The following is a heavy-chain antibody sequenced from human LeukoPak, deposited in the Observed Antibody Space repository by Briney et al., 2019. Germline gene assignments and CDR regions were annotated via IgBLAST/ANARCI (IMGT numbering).Heavy chain of an antibody. Sequence: SETLSLTCTVSGGSISTSNYYWGWIRQPPGKGLEWIGNIFYSGSTNYNPSLKSRVTISVDTSKNQFSLKLSSVTAADTAVYYCARSPGGGGDYWGQGTLVTVSS. CDR2: IFYSGST. V-gene: IGHV4-39*07. CDR1: GGSISTSNYY. D-gene: IGHD1-26*01. CDR3: ARSPGGGGDY. J-gene: IGHJ4*02.